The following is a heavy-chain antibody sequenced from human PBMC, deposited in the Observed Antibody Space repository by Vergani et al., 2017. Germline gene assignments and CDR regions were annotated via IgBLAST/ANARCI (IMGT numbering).Heavy chain of an antibody. CDR1: GSTLNTYD. D-gene: IGHD6-13*01. CDR2: MNPNSGNT. Sequence: QVQLVQSGAEVKEPGGSVQVSCKASGSTLNTYDINWVRQPAGQGLEWMGWMNPNSGNTGYAQKFQGRVTMTSITSIGTAYMELSGLTSDDTAVYYCARAPFRITAAEDYAFDVWGQGTLVTVSS. CDR3: ARAPFRITAAEDYAFDV. V-gene: IGHV1-8*02. J-gene: IGHJ3*01.